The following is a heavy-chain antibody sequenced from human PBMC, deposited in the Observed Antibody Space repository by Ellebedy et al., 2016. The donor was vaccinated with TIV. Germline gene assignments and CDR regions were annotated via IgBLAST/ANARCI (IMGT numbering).Heavy chain of an antibody. Sequence: ASVKVSCXASGYTFSRYGIAWVRQAPGQGLEWVGLISTKSGDTHYAQKVQDRVRMTADTSTNTAYMELRSLTSDDTAVYYCARDWAVIGSHAFDIWGQGTKVTVSS. CDR2: ISTKSGDT. V-gene: IGHV1-18*04. J-gene: IGHJ3*02. CDR1: GYTFSRYG. D-gene: IGHD2-21*01. CDR3: ARDWAVIGSHAFDI.